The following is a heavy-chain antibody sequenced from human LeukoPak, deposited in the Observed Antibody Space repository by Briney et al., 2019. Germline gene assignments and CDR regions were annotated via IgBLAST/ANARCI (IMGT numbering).Heavy chain of an antibody. Sequence: SETLSLTCAVYGGSFSGYYWSWIRQPPGKGLEWIGEINHSGSTNYNPSLKSRVTISVDTSKNQFSLKLSSVTAADTAVYYCARHEPDSSGYLYAFDIWGQGTMVTVSS. CDR3: ARHEPDSSGYLYAFDI. V-gene: IGHV4-34*01. CDR1: GGSFSGYY. D-gene: IGHD3-22*01. J-gene: IGHJ3*02. CDR2: INHSGST.